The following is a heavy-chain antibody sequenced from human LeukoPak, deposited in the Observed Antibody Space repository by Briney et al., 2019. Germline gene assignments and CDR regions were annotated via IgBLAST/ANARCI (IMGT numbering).Heavy chain of an antibody. CDR2: IRGGGET. J-gene: IGHJ6*02. CDR1: GFTFSSYA. Sequence: PGGSLRLSCAASGFTFSSYAMSWVRQAPARGLQWVSSIRGGGETFYADSVKGRCTLSRDDSKNTLYLQMNSLRAEDTAVYYCAKRGRENYYYYYGMDVWGQGTTVTVSS. CDR3: AKRGRENYYYYYGMDV. V-gene: IGHV3-23*01. D-gene: IGHD5-24*01.